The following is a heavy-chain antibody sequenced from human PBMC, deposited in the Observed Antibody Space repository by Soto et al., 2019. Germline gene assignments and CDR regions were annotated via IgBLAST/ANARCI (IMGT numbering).Heavy chain of an antibody. CDR2: IYYSGST. V-gene: IGHV4-31*03. J-gene: IGHJ3*02. CDR3: ARDIGPSYGSGSLDAFDI. Sequence: QVQLQESGPGLVKPSQTLSLTCTVSGGSISSGGYYWSWIRQHPGKGLEWIGYIYYSGSTYYNPFRTSCLTISVNTSMNQFSLKLSSVTAADTAVYYCARDIGPSYGSGSLDAFDIWGQVTMVTVSS. D-gene: IGHD3-10*01. CDR1: GGSISSGGYY.